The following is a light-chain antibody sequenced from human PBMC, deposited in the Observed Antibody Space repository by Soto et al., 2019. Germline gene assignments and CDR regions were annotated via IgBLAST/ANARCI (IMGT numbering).Light chain of an antibody. CDR2: GAS. J-gene: IGKJ4*01. V-gene: IGKV3-15*01. CDR3: QQYNNWPLT. Sequence: EIVMTQSPSTLSVSTGERATLSCRASQSVSSYLAWYQQKPGQAPRLLIYGASTRATDIPARFSGSGSGTEFTLTISSLQSEDFALYYCQQYNNWPLTFGGGTKVDIK. CDR1: QSVSSY.